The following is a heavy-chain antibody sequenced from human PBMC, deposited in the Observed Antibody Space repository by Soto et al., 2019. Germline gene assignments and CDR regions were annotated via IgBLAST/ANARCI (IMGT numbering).Heavy chain of an antibody. CDR2: ISFDGPNE. CDR3: ARRATGYFDL. V-gene: IGHV3-30-3*01. J-gene: IGHJ4*02. Sequence: PGESLKISCTASRFIFSSYAIHWVRQAPGKGLDWVALISFDGPNEFYADSVQGRFRVSRDNSRNTVWLQMSSLPTDDTALYYCARRATGYFDLSGQGTLVTVSS. D-gene: IGHD3-9*01. CDR1: RFIFSSYA.